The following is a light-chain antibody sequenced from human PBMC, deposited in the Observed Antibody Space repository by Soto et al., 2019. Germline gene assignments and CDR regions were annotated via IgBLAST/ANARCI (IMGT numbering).Light chain of an antibody. CDR3: QSYDTRLSGKV. Sequence: SVLTQPPSVSGAPGQRVTISCTGSSSNIGAGYDVHWYQQFPGTAPKLLIYGNIDRPSGVPDRFSGSKSGTSASLAITGLQAEDEADYYCQSYDTRLSGKVFGGGTKVTVL. CDR2: GNI. J-gene: IGLJ3*02. CDR1: SSNIGAGYD. V-gene: IGLV1-40*01.